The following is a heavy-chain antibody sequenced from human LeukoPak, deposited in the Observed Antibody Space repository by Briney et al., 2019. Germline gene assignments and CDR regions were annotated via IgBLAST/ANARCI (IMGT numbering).Heavy chain of an antibody. CDR1: GGSISSYY. V-gene: IGHV4-59*01. D-gene: IGHD3-22*01. Sequence: SETLSLTCTVSGGSISSYYWSWIRQPPGKGLEWIGYIYYSGSTNYNPSLKSRVTISVDTSKNQFSLKLSSVTAADTAVYYCARSRNYYDSSGYYGPFDYWGQGTLVTVSS. J-gene: IGHJ4*02. CDR2: IYYSGST. CDR3: ARSRNYYDSSGYYGPFDY.